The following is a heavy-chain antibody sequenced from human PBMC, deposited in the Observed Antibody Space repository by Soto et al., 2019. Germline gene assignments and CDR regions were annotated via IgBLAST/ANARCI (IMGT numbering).Heavy chain of an antibody. D-gene: IGHD6-19*01. Sequence: VASVKVSCKASGYTFTGYYLHWVRQAPGQGLEWMGWINPNSGGTNYSQKFQGWVTMTRDTSISTAYMELSRLRSDDTAVYYCARGPPAGVAGFLLDYWGQGTLVTVS. CDR2: INPNSGGT. CDR1: GYTFTGYY. V-gene: IGHV1-2*04. J-gene: IGHJ4*02. CDR3: ARGPPAGVAGFLLDY.